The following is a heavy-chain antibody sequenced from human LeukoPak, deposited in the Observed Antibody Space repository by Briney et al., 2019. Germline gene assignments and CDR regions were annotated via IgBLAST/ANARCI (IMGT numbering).Heavy chain of an antibody. Sequence: GGSLRLSCAASGFTFSSYWMHWVRQVPGKGLVWVSRINNDGSSTTYADSVKGRFTISGDNAKNTLYLQMNSLRAEDTAVYYCTREVQAAGKTLDYWGQGTLITASS. CDR1: GFTFSSYW. D-gene: IGHD6-13*01. J-gene: IGHJ4*02. CDR3: TREVQAAGKTLDY. V-gene: IGHV3-74*01. CDR2: INNDGSST.